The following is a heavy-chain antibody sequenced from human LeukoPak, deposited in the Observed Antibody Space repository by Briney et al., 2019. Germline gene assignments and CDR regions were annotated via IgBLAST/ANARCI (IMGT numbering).Heavy chain of an antibody. Sequence: PGGSLRLSCAASGFTFSSYAMSWVRQAPGKGLEWVSAISGSGGSTYYADSVKGRFTISRDNSKNTLYLQMNSLRAEDTAVYYCAKDPRGGSSDYPIDYYYYYMDVWGKGTTVTVS. CDR1: GFTFSSYA. CDR3: AKDPRGGSSDYPIDYYYYYMDV. V-gene: IGHV3-23*01. J-gene: IGHJ6*03. D-gene: IGHD3-10*01. CDR2: ISGSGGST.